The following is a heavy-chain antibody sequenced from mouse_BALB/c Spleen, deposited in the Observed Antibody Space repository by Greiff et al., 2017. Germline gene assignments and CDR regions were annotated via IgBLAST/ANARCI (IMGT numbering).Heavy chain of an antibody. CDR2: IYPSDSYT. CDR1: GYTFTSYW. J-gene: IGHJ3*01. V-gene: IGHV1-69*02. Sequence: QVQLKQPGAELVRPGASVKLSCKASGYTFTSYWINWVKQRPGQGLEWIGNIYPSDSYTNYNQKFKDKATLTVDKSSSTAYMQLSSPTSEDSAVYYCTRGGFAYWGQGTLVTVSA. CDR3: TRGGFAY.